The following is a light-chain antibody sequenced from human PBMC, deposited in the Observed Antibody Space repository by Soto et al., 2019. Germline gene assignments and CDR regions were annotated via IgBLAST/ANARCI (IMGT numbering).Light chain of an antibody. CDR1: KLGNKY. V-gene: IGLV3-1*01. J-gene: IGLJ1*01. Sequence: SYDLTQPPSVSVSPGQTASIACSGDKLGNKYASWYQQKPGQSPVLVIYQDNKRPSGIPERFSGSNSGNTATLTISGTQAMDEADYYCQAWDNRSGVFGTGTKLTVL. CDR3: QAWDNRSGV. CDR2: QDN.